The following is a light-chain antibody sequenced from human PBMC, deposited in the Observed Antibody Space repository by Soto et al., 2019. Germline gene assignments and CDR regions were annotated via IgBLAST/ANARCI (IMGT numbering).Light chain of an antibody. V-gene: IGKV3-20*01. Sequence: EIVLTQSPGTLSLSPGERATLSCRASQSVSSSYLAWYQQKPGQAPRLLIYGASSRATGIPDRFSGSGSGTDFSLTISNLQPEDFATYYCQQLYSHPLTFGGGTKVDI. CDR3: QQLYSHPLT. CDR2: GAS. J-gene: IGKJ4*01. CDR1: QSVSSSY.